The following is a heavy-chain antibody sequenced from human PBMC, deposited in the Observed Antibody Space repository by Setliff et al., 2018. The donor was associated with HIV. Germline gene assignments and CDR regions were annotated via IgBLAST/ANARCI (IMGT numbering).Heavy chain of an antibody. CDR1: GGSISSYY. V-gene: IGHV4-59*08. J-gene: IGHJ6*03. D-gene: IGHD3-10*01. CDR2: IFYTGST. CDR3: ASLDGSESPYIYYYYMDV. Sequence: SETLSLTCTVSGGSISSYYWTWLRQFPGKGLEWIGFIFYTGSTTYNPSLNSRVTISVDTSKTQFSLKLDSVTPADTAVYFCASLDGSESPYIYYYYMDVWGEGTTVTVSS.